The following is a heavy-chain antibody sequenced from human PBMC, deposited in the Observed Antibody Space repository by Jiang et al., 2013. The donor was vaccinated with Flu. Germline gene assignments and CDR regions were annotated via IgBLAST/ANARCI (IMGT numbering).Heavy chain of an antibody. V-gene: IGHV4-59*01. CDR3: ARVSSIELFGGGPGFKYYGMDI. Sequence: GLVKPSETLSLTCSVSGDSISPFDWTWIRQAPGKGLEWIGHTYVTGNSNYNPSLKGRVPISLDTPKNQFSLKLTSLTAADTAVYYCARVSSIELFGGGPGFKYYGMDIWGQGITVTVSS. D-gene: IGHD2-15*01. CDR1: GDSISPFD. CDR2: TYVTGNS. J-gene: IGHJ6*02.